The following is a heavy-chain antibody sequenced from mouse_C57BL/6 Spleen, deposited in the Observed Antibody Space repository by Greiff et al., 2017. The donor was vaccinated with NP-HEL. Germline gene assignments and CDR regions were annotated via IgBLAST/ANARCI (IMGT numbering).Heavy chain of an antibody. CDR1: GYTFTSYW. J-gene: IGHJ4*01. Sequence: VQLQQPGAELVKPGASVKLSCKASGYTFTSYWMQWVKQRPGQGLEWIGEIDPSDSYTNYNQKFKGKATLTVDTSSSTAYMQHSSLTSEDSAVYYCARGGFTTGGMDYWGQGTSVTVSS. D-gene: IGHD1-1*01. CDR3: ARGGFTTGGMDY. CDR2: IDPSDSYT. V-gene: IGHV1-50*01.